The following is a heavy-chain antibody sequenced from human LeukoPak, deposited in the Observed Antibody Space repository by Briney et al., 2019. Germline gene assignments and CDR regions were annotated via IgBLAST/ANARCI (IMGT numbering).Heavy chain of an antibody. CDR3: PRERVVAATRGFDP. V-gene: IGHV4-59*01. CDR2: IYYSGST. CDR1: GGSISRYH. Sequence: SETLSLTCTVSGGSISRYHWSWTRQPPGTGLAWTGYIYYSGSTNYNPSLKSRVTISVDTSKNQFSLTLSSVTAADTAVYYCPRERVVAATRGFDPWGQGTLVSVSS. D-gene: IGHD2-15*01. J-gene: IGHJ5*02.